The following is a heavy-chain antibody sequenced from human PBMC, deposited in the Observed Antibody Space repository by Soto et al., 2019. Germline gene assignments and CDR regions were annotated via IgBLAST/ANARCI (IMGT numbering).Heavy chain of an antibody. CDR1: GDRVSSNSAA. CDR3: SRDRPDYDSSGPSLDY. Sequence: SQTLSLTCAISGDRVSSNSAAWNWIRQSPSRGLEWLGRTYYRSKWYNDYAVSVKSRITINPDTSKNQFSLQLNSVTPEDTAVYYCSRDRPDYDSSGPSLDYWGQGTPVTVSS. D-gene: IGHD3-22*01. CDR2: TYYRSKWYN. J-gene: IGHJ4*02. V-gene: IGHV6-1*01.